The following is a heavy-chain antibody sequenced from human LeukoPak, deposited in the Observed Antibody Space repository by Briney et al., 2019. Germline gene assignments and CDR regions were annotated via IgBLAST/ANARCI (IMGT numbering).Heavy chain of an antibody. D-gene: IGHD5-18*01. CDR1: GFTFRSYS. Sequence: GGSLRLSCAASGFTFRSYSMNWVRQAPEKGLEWVSYISSSSSTIYYADSVKGRFTISRDNAKNSLYLQMNSLRAEDTAVYYCAREDTSMAYFDFWGQGTLVTVSS. J-gene: IGHJ4*02. CDR3: AREDTSMAYFDF. V-gene: IGHV3-48*01. CDR2: ISSSSSTI.